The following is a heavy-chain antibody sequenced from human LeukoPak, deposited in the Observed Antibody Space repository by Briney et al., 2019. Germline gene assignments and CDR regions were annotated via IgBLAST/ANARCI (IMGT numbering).Heavy chain of an antibody. CDR2: TYYTSKWFN. J-gene: IGHJ4*02. V-gene: IGHV6-1*01. D-gene: IGHD4-23*01. CDR3: ARDNDYGGYYFDY. CDR1: GDSVSSNSAS. Sequence: SQTLSLTCAISGDSVSSNSASWPWIRQSPSRGLQWLGRTYYTSKWFNDYAVSLKSRITINPDTSKNQFSLQLNSVTPEDTAVYFCARDNDYGGYYFDYWGQGTLVTVSS.